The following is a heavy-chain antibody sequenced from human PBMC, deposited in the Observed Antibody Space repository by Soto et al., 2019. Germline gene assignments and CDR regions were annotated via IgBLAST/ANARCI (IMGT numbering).Heavy chain of an antibody. CDR3: ASRIDYGDYGDYYMDV. V-gene: IGHV4-59*08. CDR1: GGSISSYY. D-gene: IGHD4-17*01. CDR2: IYYSGST. Sequence: SETLSLTCTVSGGSISSYYWSWIRQPPGKGLEWIGYIYYSGSTNYNPSLKSRVTISVDTSKNQFSLKLSSVTAADTAVYYCASRIDYGDYGDYYMDVWGKGTTVTVSS. J-gene: IGHJ6*03.